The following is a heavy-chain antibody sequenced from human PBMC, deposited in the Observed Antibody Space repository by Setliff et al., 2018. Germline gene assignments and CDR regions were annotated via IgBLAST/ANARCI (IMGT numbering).Heavy chain of an antibody. V-gene: IGHV3-21*01. D-gene: IGHD4-17*01. CDR2: ISSGSHYI. J-gene: IGHJ4*02. Sequence: PGGSLRLSCAASGFTFSNYGMNWVRQAPGRGLEWVSSISSGSHYIYYADSAKGRFTISRDNAKKSLYLQMNSLRAADTAVYYCARMGDYDPYYFDFWGQGTLVTVSS. CDR3: ARMGDYDPYYFDF. CDR1: GFTFSNYG.